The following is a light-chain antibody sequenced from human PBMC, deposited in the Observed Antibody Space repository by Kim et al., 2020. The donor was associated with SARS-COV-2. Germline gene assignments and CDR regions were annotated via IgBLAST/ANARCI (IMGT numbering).Light chain of an antibody. J-gene: IGLJ3*02. CDR2: RNN. V-gene: IGLV1-47*01. CDR3: AAWDDSLSGLV. CDR1: SSNIGSNY. Sequence: ELTQPPSASGTPGQRVTISCSGSSSNIGSNYVYWYQQLPGTAPKLLIYRNNQRPSRVPDRFSGSKSGTSASLAISGLRSEDEADYYCAAWDDSLSGLVFGGGTKLTVL.